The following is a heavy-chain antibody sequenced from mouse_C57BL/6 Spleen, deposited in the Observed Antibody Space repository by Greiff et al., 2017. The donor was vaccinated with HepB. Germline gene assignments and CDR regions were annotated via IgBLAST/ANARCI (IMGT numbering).Heavy chain of an antibody. J-gene: IGHJ4*01. D-gene: IGHD4-1*01. CDR3: ARPLAGTGAMDY. V-gene: IGHV1-80*01. Sequence: QVQLQQSGAELVKPGASVKISCKASGYAFSSYWMNWVKQRPGKGLEWIGQIYPGDGDTNYNRKFKGKATLTADKSSSTAYMQLSSLTSEDSAVYFCARPLAGTGAMDYWGQGTSVTVSS. CDR1: GYAFSSYW. CDR2: IYPGDGDT.